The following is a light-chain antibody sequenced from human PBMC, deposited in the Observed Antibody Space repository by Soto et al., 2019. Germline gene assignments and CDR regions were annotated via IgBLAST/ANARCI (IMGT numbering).Light chain of an antibody. CDR2: GAS. Sequence: EIVLTQSPGTLSLSPGERATLSCRASQSVSSSYLAWYQQKPGQAPRLLIYGASSRATGIPDRFSGSGSGTDFTLIISRLEPEDFAVYYCQQYGSSFWTFGQGTKV. CDR1: QSVSSSY. V-gene: IGKV3-20*01. J-gene: IGKJ1*01. CDR3: QQYGSSFWT.